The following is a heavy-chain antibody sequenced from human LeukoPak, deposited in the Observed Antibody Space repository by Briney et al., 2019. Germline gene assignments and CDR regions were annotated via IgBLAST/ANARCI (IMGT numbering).Heavy chain of an antibody. J-gene: IGHJ4*02. Sequence: KISCKGSGYSFTSYWIGWVRQMPGKGLEWMGIIYPGDSDTRYSPSFQGQVTISADKSISTAYLQWSSLKASDTAMYYCARMADSSGYYAHFDYWGQGTLVTVSS. D-gene: IGHD3-22*01. V-gene: IGHV5-51*01. CDR1: GYSFTSYW. CDR3: ARMADSSGYYAHFDY. CDR2: IYPGDSDT.